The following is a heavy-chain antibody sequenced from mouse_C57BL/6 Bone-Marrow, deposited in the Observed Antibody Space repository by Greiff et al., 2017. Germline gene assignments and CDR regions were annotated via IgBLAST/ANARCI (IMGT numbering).Heavy chain of an antibody. CDR2: IYPGSGST. J-gene: IGHJ2*01. CDR1: GYTFTSYW. Sequence: QVQLQQPGAELVKPGASVKMSCKASGYTFTSYWITWVKQRPGQGLEWIGDIYPGSGSTNYNEKFKSKATLTVDTSSSTAYMQLSSLTSEDSAVYYCARGYYDKLNFDYWGQGNTLTVSS. V-gene: IGHV1-55*01. CDR3: ARGYYDKLNFDY. D-gene: IGHD2-4*01.